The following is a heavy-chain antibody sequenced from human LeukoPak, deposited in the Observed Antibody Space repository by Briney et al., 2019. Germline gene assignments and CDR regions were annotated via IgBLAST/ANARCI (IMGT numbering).Heavy chain of an antibody. CDR1: GFTFSSYA. V-gene: IGHV3-23*01. CDR2: ISGSGGST. D-gene: IGHD3-9*01. CDR3: AKDRLVLRYFDSEPFDY. Sequence: PGGSLRLSCAASGFTFSSYAMSWVRQAPGKGLEWVSAISGSGGSTYYADSVKGRFTISRDNSKNTLYLQMNSLRAEDTAVYYCAKDRLVLRYFDSEPFDYWGQGTLVTVSS. J-gene: IGHJ4*02.